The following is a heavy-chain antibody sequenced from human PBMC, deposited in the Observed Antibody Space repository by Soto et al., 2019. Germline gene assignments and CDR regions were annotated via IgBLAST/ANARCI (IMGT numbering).Heavy chain of an antibody. CDR1: GGSISSYY. CDR3: ARDRRGYCSGGSCYSAIYYYYYMDV. V-gene: IGHV4-59*01. J-gene: IGHJ6*03. CDR2: IYYSGST. Sequence: SETLSLTCTVSGGSISSYYWSWIRQPPGKGLEWIGYIYYSGSTNYNPSLKSRVTISVDTSKNQFSLKLSSVTAADTAVYYCARDRRGYCSGGSCYSAIYYYYYMDVWGKGTTVTSP. D-gene: IGHD2-15*01.